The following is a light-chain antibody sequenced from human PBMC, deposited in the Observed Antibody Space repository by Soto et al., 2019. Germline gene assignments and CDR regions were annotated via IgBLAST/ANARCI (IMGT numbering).Light chain of an antibody. Sequence: DIQLTQSPSSLSAPLGERVTITCGASRPFSSNLAWYQQKPGKVPELLIYATSTLQSGAPSRFSGSGSGTDFTLTISSLQPEDVATYYCHKYNHAPTFGGGTKVEIK. CDR3: HKYNHAPT. J-gene: IGKJ4*01. CDR1: RPFSSN. CDR2: ATS. V-gene: IGKV1-27*01.